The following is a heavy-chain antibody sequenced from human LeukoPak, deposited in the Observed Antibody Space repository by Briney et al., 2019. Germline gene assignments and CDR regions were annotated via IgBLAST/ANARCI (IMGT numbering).Heavy chain of an antibody. CDR2: IYYSGST. V-gene: IGHV4-39*01. CDR3: ARRRGVIQMWFDP. Sequence: SETLSLTCTVSGGSISSSSYYWSWIRQPPGKGLEWIGSIYYSGSTYYNPTLKSRVTISVDTSKNQFSLKLGSVTAADTAVYYCARRRGVIQMWFDPWGQGTLVTVSS. D-gene: IGHD3-10*01. CDR1: GGSISSSSYY. J-gene: IGHJ5*02.